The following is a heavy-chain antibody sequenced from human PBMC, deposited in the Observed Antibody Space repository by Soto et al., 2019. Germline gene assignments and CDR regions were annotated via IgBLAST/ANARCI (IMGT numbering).Heavy chain of an antibody. CDR2: INPSGGST. CDR3: ARDLGRGYYDSSGYFFDY. CDR1: GYTFTSYY. Sequence: ASVKVSCKASGYTFTSYYMHWVRQAPGQGLEWMGIINPSGGSTSYAQKFQGRVTMTRDTSTSTVYMELSSLRSEDTAVYYCARDLGRGYYDSSGYFFDYWGQGTLVTVS. V-gene: IGHV1-46*01. D-gene: IGHD3-22*01. J-gene: IGHJ4*02.